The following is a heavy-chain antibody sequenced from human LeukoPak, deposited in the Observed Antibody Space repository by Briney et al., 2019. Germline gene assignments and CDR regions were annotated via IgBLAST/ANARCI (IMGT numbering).Heavy chain of an antibody. V-gene: IGHV1-69*05. CDR3: AREDEVCSSTSCYGF. CDR1: GYTFTNYD. J-gene: IGHJ4*02. D-gene: IGHD2-2*01. Sequence: GASVKVSCKASGYTFTNYDINWVRQAPGQGLEWMGGIIPIFGTANYAQKFQGRVTITTDESTSTAYMELSSLRSEDTAVYYCAREDEVCSSTSCYGFWGQGTLVTVSS. CDR2: IIPIFGTA.